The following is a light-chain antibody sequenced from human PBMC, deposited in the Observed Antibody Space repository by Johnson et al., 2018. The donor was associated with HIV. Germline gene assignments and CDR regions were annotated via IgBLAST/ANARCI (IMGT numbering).Light chain of an antibody. CDR1: SSDMGNYA. Sequence: QSVLTQPPSVSAAPGQKVTISCSGSSSDMGNYAVSWYQQLPGTAPKLIIYRNNQRPSGVPDRFSGSKSGTSASLAISGLQAEDEADYYCAAWDDSLNGHVFGTGTKVTVL. J-gene: IGLJ1*01. CDR2: RNN. CDR3: AAWDDSLNGHV. V-gene: IGLV1-44*01.